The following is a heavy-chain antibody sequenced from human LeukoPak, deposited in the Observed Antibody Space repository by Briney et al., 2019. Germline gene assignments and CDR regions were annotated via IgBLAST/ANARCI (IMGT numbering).Heavy chain of an antibody. CDR2: ISGSGGST. V-gene: IGHV3-23*01. CDR3: AISSDFGGVIVANPGY. J-gene: IGHJ4*02. CDR1: GFAFDSYA. Sequence: PGGSLRLSRAVSGFAFDSYAMSWVRQAPGKGLEWVPAISGSGGSTYYADAVKGRFTISRDNSKNTLYLQMNSLRVEDTAVYYCAISSDFGGVIVANPGYWGQGTLVTVSS. D-gene: IGHD3-16*02.